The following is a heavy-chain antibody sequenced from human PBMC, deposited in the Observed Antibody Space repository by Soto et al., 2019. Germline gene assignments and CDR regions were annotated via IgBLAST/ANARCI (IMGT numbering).Heavy chain of an antibody. CDR2: IFWDDDE. Sequence: QITLKESGPTLVKPTQTLTLTCTFSGFSFSTSGVGVGWIRQPPGKALEWLALIFWDDDERYSSSLKSRLTITKDTAKTQVVLIMTNMDPVDTATYYCAHRGHDFQDAFDVWGQGTMVTVSS. J-gene: IGHJ3*01. V-gene: IGHV2-5*02. CDR3: AHRGHDFQDAFDV. CDR1: GFSFSTSGVG. D-gene: IGHD2-21*02.